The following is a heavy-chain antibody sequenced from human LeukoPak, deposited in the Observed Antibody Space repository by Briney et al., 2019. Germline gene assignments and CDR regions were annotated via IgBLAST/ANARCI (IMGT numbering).Heavy chain of an antibody. Sequence: GASVKVSCKASGYTFTSYGISWVRQAPGQGLEWMGWISAYNGNTNYAQKLQGRVTMTTDTSTSTAYMELRSLRSDDTAVYYCARGTYYYDSSGYYYSPRHWLHDYWGQGTLVTVSS. CDR1: GYTFTSYG. J-gene: IGHJ4*02. D-gene: IGHD3-22*01. CDR3: ARGTYYYDSSGYYYSPRHWLHDY. V-gene: IGHV1-18*01. CDR2: ISAYNGNT.